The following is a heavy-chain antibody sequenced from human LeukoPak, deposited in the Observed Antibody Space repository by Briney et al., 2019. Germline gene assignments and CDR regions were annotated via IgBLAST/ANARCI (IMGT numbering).Heavy chain of an antibody. D-gene: IGHD2-2*01. CDR2: MHPNSGNT. CDR1: GYTFTSYD. V-gene: IGHV1-8*03. CDR3: ARGGFSTTTCYDY. J-gene: IGHJ4*02. Sequence: GASVKVSCKASGYTFTSYDINWVRQATGQGLEWMGWMHPNSGNTGYAQKFQGRVTITRNTSINTAFMELSSLRSEDTAVYYCARGGFSTTTCYDYWGQGTLVTVSS.